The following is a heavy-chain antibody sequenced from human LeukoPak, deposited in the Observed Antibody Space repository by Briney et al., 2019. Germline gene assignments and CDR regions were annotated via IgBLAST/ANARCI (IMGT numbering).Heavy chain of an antibody. J-gene: IGHJ4*02. CDR1: GGTFSSYA. V-gene: IGHV1-69*05. CDR3: ARDRGDIVTHYYFDY. D-gene: IGHD2-15*01. Sequence: SVKVSCKASGGTFSSYAISWVRQPPGQGLEWMGGIIPIFGTANYAQKFQGRVTITTHESTSTAYMELSSLRSEDTAVYYCARDRGDIVTHYYFDYWGQGTLVTVSS. CDR2: IIPIFGTA.